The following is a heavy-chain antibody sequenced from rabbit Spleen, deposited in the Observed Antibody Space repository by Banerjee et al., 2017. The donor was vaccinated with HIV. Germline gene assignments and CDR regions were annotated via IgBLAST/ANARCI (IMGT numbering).Heavy chain of an antibody. CDR1: KFSFNSGYD. V-gene: IGHV1S40*01. CDR2: IYGGSGGST. Sequence: QSLEESGGDLVKPEGSLALTCKASKFSFNSGYDMCWVRQAPGKGLESIACIYGGSGGSTWYASWAKGRFTISKTSSTTVTLQMTRLTAADTATYFCARDTSSSFSSYGMDLWGPGTLVTVS. CDR3: ARDTSSSFSSYGMDL. D-gene: IGHD1-1*01. J-gene: IGHJ6*01.